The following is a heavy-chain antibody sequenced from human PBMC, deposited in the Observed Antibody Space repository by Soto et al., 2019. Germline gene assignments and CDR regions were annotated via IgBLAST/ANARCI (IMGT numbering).Heavy chain of an antibody. D-gene: IGHD2-8*02. Sequence: KVSCKASGFTFTSSAVQWVRQARGQRLEWIGWIVVGSGNTNYAQKFQERVTITRDMSTSTAYMELSSLTVGDTALYYCAKATATGGGAFDICGQGTMVTVSS. V-gene: IGHV1-58*01. CDR2: IVVGSGNT. CDR1: GFTFTSSA. J-gene: IGHJ3*02. CDR3: AKATATGGGAFDI.